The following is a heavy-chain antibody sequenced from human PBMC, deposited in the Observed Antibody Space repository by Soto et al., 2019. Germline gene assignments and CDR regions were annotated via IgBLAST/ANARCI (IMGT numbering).Heavy chain of an antibody. D-gene: IGHD5-12*01. CDR2: IYYSGST. V-gene: IGHV4-59*01. CDR1: GGSISSYY. Sequence: SETLSLTCTVSGGSISSYYWSWIRQPPGKGLEWIGYIYYSGSTNYNPSLKSRVTISVDTSKNQFSLKLSSVTAADTAVYYCARGGAEYSDIVLYFDYWGQGTLVTVSS. CDR3: ARGGAEYSDIVLYFDY. J-gene: IGHJ4*02.